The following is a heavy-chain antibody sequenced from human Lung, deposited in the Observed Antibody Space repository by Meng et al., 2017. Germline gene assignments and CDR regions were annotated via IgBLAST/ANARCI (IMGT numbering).Heavy chain of an antibody. CDR1: GGSIGSSNYY. CDR3: ARGQKGYFDL. J-gene: IGHJ2*01. V-gene: IGHV4-30-4*01. CDR2: IYNSGST. Sequence: QGQLQASGPGLVKPSQTLSLTCTVSGGSIGSSNYYWSWIRQPPGKGLEWSGHIYNSGSTYYNPSLKSRITISVDTSKNQFSLKLSSVTAADTAVYYCARGQKGYFDLWGRGTLVTVSS.